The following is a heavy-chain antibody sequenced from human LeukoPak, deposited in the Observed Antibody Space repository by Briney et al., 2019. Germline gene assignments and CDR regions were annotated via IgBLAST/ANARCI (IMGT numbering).Heavy chain of an antibody. J-gene: IGHJ4*02. Sequence: SETLSLTCTVSGGSISSSSYYWDWIRQPPGKGLEWIGSIYYSGSTYYNPSLKSRVTISVDTSKNQFSLKLSSVTAADTAVYYCAVVYDSSGYPFDYWGQGTLVTVSS. CDR2: IYYSGST. D-gene: IGHD3-22*01. CDR1: GGSISSSSYY. CDR3: AVVYDSSGYPFDY. V-gene: IGHV4-39*07.